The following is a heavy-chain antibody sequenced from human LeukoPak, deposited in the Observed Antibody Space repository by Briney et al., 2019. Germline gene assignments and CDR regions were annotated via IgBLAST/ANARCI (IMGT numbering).Heavy chain of an antibody. D-gene: IGHD1-26*01. CDR2: IYHSGCT. CDR3: ARGGSYRRPYDY. Sequence: SETLSLTCTVSGYSISSGYYWGWIRQPPGRGLEWIGSIYHSGCTYYNPSLKSRVTISVDTSKNQFSLKLSSVTAADTAVYYCARGGSYRRPYDYWGQGTLVTVSS. V-gene: IGHV4-38-2*02. J-gene: IGHJ4*02. CDR1: GYSISSGYY.